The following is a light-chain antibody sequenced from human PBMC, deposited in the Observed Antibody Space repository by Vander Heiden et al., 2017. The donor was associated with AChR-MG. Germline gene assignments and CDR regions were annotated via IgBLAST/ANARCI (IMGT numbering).Light chain of an antibody. Sequence: DVVMTQSPLSLPVTLGQPASISCRSSESLVYSDGNTYLSWFQQRPGQSPRCLIQQGYMREYGVPERFSGSGSDTDFTLKISRVEDEDVGIYYCRQAEHWPRTFGQGTKVDVK. V-gene: IGKV2-30*01. CDR3: RQAEHWPRT. CDR1: ESLVYSDGNTY. J-gene: IGKJ1*01. CDR2: QGY.